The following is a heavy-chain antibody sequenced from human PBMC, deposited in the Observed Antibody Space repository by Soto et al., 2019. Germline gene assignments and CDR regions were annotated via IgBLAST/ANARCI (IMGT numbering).Heavy chain of an antibody. D-gene: IGHD2-15*01. CDR1: GFTFSSYA. Sequence: EVQLLESGGGLVQPVGSLRLSCAASGFTFSSYAMSWVRQAPGKGLEWVSAISGSGGSTYYADSVKGRFTISRDNSKNTLYLQMNSLRAEDTAVYYCAKKGLYCGGGSCYSVFDYWGQGTLVTVSS. CDR2: ISGSGGST. V-gene: IGHV3-23*01. CDR3: AKKGLYCGGGSCYSVFDY. J-gene: IGHJ4*02.